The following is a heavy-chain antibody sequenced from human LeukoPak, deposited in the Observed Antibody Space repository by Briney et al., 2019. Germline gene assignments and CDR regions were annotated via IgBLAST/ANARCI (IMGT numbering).Heavy chain of an antibody. CDR1: GFIFSNYA. D-gene: IGHD4-17*01. Sequence: PGGPLRLSCAASGFIFSNYAMTWVRQAPGKGLQWVSAISGDAIYTYYLDSVKGRFTTSRDNSKNTLFLQMNSLRADDTAVYYCAKNYGTSRPFYDYWGQGIMVTVSS. CDR2: ISGDAIYT. CDR3: AKNYGTSRPFYDY. J-gene: IGHJ4*02. V-gene: IGHV3-23*01.